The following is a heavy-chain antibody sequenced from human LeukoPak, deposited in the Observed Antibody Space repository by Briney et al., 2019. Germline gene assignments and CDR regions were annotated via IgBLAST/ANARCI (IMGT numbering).Heavy chain of an antibody. Sequence: SETLSLTCTVSGGSISRYHWSWIRQPPGKGLEWIAHIYYSGSTNYNPSLKSRVTITVDTSKNQFSLKLSSVTAADTAVYYCARKPIQRAYCGGDCPDAFDIWGQGTMVTVSS. J-gene: IGHJ3*02. D-gene: IGHD2-21*02. V-gene: IGHV4-59*08. CDR2: IYYSGST. CDR3: ARKPIQRAYCGGDCPDAFDI. CDR1: GGSISRYH.